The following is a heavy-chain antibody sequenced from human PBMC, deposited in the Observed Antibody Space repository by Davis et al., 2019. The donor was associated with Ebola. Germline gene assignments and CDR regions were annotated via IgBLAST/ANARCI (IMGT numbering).Heavy chain of an antibody. V-gene: IGHV4-59*01. CDR1: GGSISSYY. CDR3: ARGRPAGGTNCYFNY. CDR2: IYYSGST. J-gene: IGHJ4*02. Sequence: PSETLSLTCTVSGGSISSYYWSWIRQPPGKGLEWIGYIYYSGSTNYNPSLKSRVTISVDTSKNQFSLKLSSVTAADTAVYYCARGRPAGGTNCYFNYWGQGTLVTVSP. D-gene: IGHD4/OR15-4a*01.